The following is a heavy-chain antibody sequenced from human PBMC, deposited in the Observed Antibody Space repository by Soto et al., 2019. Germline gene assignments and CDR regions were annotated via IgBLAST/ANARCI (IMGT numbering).Heavy chain of an antibody. J-gene: IGHJ5*02. CDR3: ARDLPNYYGSGSFWFDP. CDR2: IYYSGST. D-gene: IGHD3-10*01. V-gene: IGHV4-31*03. CDR1: GGSISSGGYD. Sequence: NPSETLSLTCTVSGGSISSGGYDWSWIRQHPGKGLEWIGYIYYSGSTYYNPSLKSRVTISVDTSKNQFSLKLSSVTAADTAVYYCARDLPNYYGSGSFWFDPWGQGTLVTVSS.